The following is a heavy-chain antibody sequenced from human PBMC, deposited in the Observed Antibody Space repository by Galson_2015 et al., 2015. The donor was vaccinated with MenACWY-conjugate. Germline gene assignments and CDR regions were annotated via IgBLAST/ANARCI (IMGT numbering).Heavy chain of an antibody. D-gene: IGHD2-8*01. Sequence: CAISGDSVSSNSAAWNWIRQSPSRGLEWLGRTYCRSKCYSDYAVSVKGRITISPDTSQNQLSLQLNSVTPEDTAVYYCASEAPLYYPSGQGTRVTGSS. CDR2: TYCRSKCYS. CDR1: GDSVSSNSAA. V-gene: IGHV6-1*01. J-gene: IGHJ5*02. CDR3: ASEAPLYYP.